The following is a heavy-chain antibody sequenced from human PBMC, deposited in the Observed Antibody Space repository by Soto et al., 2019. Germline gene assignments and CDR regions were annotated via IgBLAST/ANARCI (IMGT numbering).Heavy chain of an antibody. Sequence: EVQLLESGGGLVHPGGSLRLSCEASGFSFSSFALSWFRQAPGKGLEWVSGIGGSGGPTYYADSVKGRFTISRDNSKNTLYLQMDSLRVEDTAVYYCARAEDDYGDQDHFDFWGQGTLVTVSS. V-gene: IGHV3-23*01. J-gene: IGHJ4*02. CDR1: GFSFSSFA. D-gene: IGHD4-17*01. CDR3: ARAEDDYGDQDHFDF. CDR2: IGGSGGPT.